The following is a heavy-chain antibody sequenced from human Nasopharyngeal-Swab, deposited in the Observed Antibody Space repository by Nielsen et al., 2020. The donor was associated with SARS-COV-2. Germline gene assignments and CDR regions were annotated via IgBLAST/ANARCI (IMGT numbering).Heavy chain of an antibody. CDR3: AHHIVATIFDY. CDR2: IYWDDDK. D-gene: IGHD5-12*01. CDR1: GGSISSGDYY. V-gene: IGHV2-5*08. J-gene: IGHJ4*02. Sequence: TLSLTCTVSGGSISSGDYYWSWIRQPPGKALEWLALIYWDDDKRYSPSLKSRLTITKDTSKNQVVLTMTNMDPVDTATYYCAHHIVATIFDYWGQGTLVTVSS.